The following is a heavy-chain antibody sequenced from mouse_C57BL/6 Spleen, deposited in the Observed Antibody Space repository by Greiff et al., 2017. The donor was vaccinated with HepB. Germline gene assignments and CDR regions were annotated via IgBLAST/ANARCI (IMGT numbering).Heavy chain of an antibody. CDR2: INYDGSST. CDR1: GFTFSDYY. J-gene: IGHJ2*01. CDR3: ARALYYNYYDY. V-gene: IGHV5-16*01. Sequence: EVQVVESEGGLVQPGSSMKLSCTASGFTFSDYYMAWVLQVPEKGLEWVANINYDGSSTYYLYSLKGRFIISRDNAKNILYLQMSSLTSEDTATYYCARALYYNYYDYWGQGTTLTVSS. D-gene: IGHD2-1*01.